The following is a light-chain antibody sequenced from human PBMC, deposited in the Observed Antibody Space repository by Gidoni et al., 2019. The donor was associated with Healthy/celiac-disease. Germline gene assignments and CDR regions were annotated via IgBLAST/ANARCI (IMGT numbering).Light chain of an antibody. Sequence: EIVLTQSTATLSLSPGERATLSCRASQSVSSYLAWYQQKPGQAPRLLIYDASNRATGIPARFSGSGSWTDFTLTISSLEPEDFAVYYCQQRSNWPFLTFGGGTKVEIK. V-gene: IGKV3-11*01. CDR2: DAS. CDR3: QQRSNWPFLT. J-gene: IGKJ4*01. CDR1: QSVSSY.